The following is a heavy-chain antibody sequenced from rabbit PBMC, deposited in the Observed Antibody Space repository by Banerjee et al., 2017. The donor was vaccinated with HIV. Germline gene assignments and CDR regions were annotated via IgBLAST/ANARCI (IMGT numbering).Heavy chain of an antibody. J-gene: IGHJ6*01. CDR1: GFSLSSGYD. D-gene: IGHD1-1*01. Sequence: QSLEESGGDLVKPGASLTLTCTASGFSLSSGYDMCWVRQAPGKGLEWIGCIYTGSGHTYYASWAKGRFTISKTSSTTVTLQMTSLTAADTATYFCARDGVATSGGYYPLWGPGTLVTVS. CDR2: IYTGSGHT. CDR3: ARDGVATSGGYYPL. V-gene: IGHV1S40*01.